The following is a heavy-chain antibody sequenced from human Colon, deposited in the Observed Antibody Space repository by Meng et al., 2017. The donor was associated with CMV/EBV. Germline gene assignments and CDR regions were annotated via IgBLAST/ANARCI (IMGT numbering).Heavy chain of an antibody. Sequence: GESLKISCAVSGFTFSNYWMHWVRQAPGKGLEWVSQIDPDGTDTTYADSVKGRFTVSRDNAKSSLSLQMNSLRSEDTAVYYCAKAVAASDYYYRGMDVWGQGTTVTVSS. CDR1: GFTFSNYW. J-gene: IGHJ6*02. D-gene: IGHD6-19*01. V-gene: IGHV3-74*01. CDR2: IDPDGTDT. CDR3: AKAVAASDYYYRGMDV.